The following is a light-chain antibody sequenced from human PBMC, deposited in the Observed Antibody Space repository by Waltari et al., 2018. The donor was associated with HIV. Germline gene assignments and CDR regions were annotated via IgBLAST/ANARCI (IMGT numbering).Light chain of an antibody. CDR2: KAS. Sequence: DIQMTQYPSTLSASVGDRVTITCRASQSISSWLAWYQQKPGKAPKLLIYKASSLESGVPSRFSGSGSGTEFTLTISSLQPDDFATYYCQQYNSWTFGQGTKVEIK. V-gene: IGKV1-5*03. J-gene: IGKJ1*01. CDR3: QQYNSWT. CDR1: QSISSW.